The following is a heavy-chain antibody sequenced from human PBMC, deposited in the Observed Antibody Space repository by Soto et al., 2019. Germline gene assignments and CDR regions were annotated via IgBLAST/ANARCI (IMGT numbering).Heavy chain of an antibody. CDR1: GFTFSSYS. Sequence: EVQLLESEGGLVQPGGSLRLSCAASGFTFSSYSMNWVRQAPGKGLEWVSYISSSSSTIYYADSVKGRFTISRDNAKNSLYLQMNSLRAEDTAVYYCARHPGRYWGQGTLVTVSS. V-gene: IGHV3-48*01. CDR3: ARHPGRY. J-gene: IGHJ4*02. CDR2: ISSSSSTI.